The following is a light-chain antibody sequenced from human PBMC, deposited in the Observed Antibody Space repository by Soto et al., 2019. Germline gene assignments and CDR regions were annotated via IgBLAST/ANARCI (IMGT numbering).Light chain of an antibody. J-gene: IGLJ2*01. CDR2: DNS. Sequence: QSVLTQPPSLSGAPGQRVTISCTGGRSNIGAGYDVHRYQHLPGTAPKVLIFDNSNRPSGVPDRFSGSKSGTSASLAITGLQAEDEAVYYCHSYDVSLRGPAFGGGTKVTVL. CDR1: RSNIGAGYD. CDR3: HSYDVSLRGPA. V-gene: IGLV1-40*01.